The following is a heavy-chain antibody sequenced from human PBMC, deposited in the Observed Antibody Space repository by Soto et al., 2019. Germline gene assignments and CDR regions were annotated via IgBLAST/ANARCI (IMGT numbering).Heavy chain of an antibody. CDR3: ARIGYCSGVSCSSFLSSGIDY. CDR2: IWYDGSKK. CDR1: GFTFSTHG. D-gene: IGHD2-15*01. V-gene: IGHV3-33*01. J-gene: IGHJ4*01. Sequence: GGSLRLSCAASGFTFSTHGMHWVRQAPGKGLEWVAVIWYDGSKKYYADSVKGRFTISRDNSKNTLYLQTDSLRAEDTAVYYCARIGYCSGVSCSSFLSSGIDYWGHGTLVTVSS.